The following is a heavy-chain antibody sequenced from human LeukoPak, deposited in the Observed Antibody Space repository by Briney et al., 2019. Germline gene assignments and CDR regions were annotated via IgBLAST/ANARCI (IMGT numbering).Heavy chain of an antibody. CDR1: GFTLSSYG. V-gene: IGHV3-30-3*01. D-gene: IGHD6-13*01. J-gene: IGHJ4*02. Sequence: PGGSLRLSCAASGFTLSSYGVHWVRQAPGKGLEWVAMISHDGISTYYADSVKGRFTISRDSSNNAVYLQMNSLRTEDSAVYYCARGSRSSSSFDYWGQGTLVTVSS. CDR2: ISHDGIST. CDR3: ARGSRSSSSFDY.